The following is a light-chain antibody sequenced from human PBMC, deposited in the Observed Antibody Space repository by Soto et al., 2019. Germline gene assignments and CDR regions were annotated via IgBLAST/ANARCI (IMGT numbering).Light chain of an antibody. Sequence: DIQMTQSPSSLSASVGDRVTITCRASQSISTYLSWYQQKPGKAPKLLIYAASSLQGGVPSRFSGSGSGTDFSLTISSLQPADFATYYCQQSYSSLLWTFGQGTKVEIK. J-gene: IGKJ1*01. CDR1: QSISTY. CDR3: QQSYSSLLWT. V-gene: IGKV1-39*01. CDR2: AAS.